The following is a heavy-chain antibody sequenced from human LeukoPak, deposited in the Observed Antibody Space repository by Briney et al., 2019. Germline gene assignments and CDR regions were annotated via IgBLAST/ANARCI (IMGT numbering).Heavy chain of an antibody. Sequence: GGSLRLSCAASGFTFSSYAMSWVRQAPGKGLEWVSYISTSGSTIYYADSVKGRFTISRDKAKKSLYLQMNSLRAEDTAVYYCASKYSSSWDGDYWGQGTLVTVSS. V-gene: IGHV3-48*01. CDR2: ISTSGSTI. D-gene: IGHD6-13*01. J-gene: IGHJ4*02. CDR1: GFTFSSYA. CDR3: ASKYSSSWDGDY.